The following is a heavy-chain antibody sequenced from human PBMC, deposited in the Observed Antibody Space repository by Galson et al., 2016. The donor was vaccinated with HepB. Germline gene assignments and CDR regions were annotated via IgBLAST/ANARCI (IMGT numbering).Heavy chain of an antibody. CDR3: AKEGVAYTTTWFSAFDF. D-gene: IGHD2-2*01. CDR2: ISYDGSFK. Sequence: SLRLSCAASGFTFSRYGIHWVRQAPGKGLEWVAVISYDGSFKYYADSVKGRFTISRDNSKSTLYLQMNSLRVEDTAVYYCAKEGVAYTTTWFSAFDFWGQGTMVTVSS. CDR1: GFTFSRYG. J-gene: IGHJ3*01. V-gene: IGHV3-30*18.